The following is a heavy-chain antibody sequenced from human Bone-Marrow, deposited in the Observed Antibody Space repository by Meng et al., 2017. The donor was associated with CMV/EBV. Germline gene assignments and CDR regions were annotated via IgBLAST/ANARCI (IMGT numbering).Heavy chain of an antibody. Sequence: SETLSLTCPVSGYSVSSAYYWGWIRQPPGKGLEWIGSIYHSGSTYYNSSLKSRVTISIDTSKNQFSLKLSSVTAADTAVYYCARKGFPDETSYYYYGMDVWGQGTTVTVS. CDR1: GYSVSSAYY. V-gene: IGHV4-38-2*01. CDR3: ARKGFPDETSYYYYGMDV. D-gene: IGHD1-14*01. J-gene: IGHJ6*02. CDR2: IYHSGST.